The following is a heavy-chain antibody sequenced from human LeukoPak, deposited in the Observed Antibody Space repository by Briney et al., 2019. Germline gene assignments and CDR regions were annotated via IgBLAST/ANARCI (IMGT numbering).Heavy chain of an antibody. CDR3: AKDSRARGSYDILTGFLDYFDY. V-gene: IGHV3-23*01. J-gene: IGHJ4*02. CDR2: ISGSGGST. D-gene: IGHD3-9*01. Sequence: GRSLRLSCAASGFTFSRYAMHWVRQAPGKGLEWVSAISGSGGSTYYADSVKGRFTISRDNSKNTLYLQMNSLRAEDTAVYYCAKDSRARGSYDILTGFLDYFDYWGQGTLVTVSS. CDR1: GFTFSRYA.